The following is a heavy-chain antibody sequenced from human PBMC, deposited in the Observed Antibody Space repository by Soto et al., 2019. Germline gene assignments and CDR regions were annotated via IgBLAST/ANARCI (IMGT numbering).Heavy chain of an antibody. V-gene: IGHV3-7*04. CDR2: IKEDGSEK. Sequence: EVQLVESGGGLVQPGGSLRLSCAASGFTFSNYWMSWVRQAPGKGLEWVANIKEDGSEKYYVDSVKGRFTISRDNAKNSLYLQMNSLRAEDTAVYYCARGRWLELWGQGTLVTVSS. CDR3: ARGRWLEL. J-gene: IGHJ1*01. CDR1: GFTFSNYW. D-gene: IGHD1-7*01.